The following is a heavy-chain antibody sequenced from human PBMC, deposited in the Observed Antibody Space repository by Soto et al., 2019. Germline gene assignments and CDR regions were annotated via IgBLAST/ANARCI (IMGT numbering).Heavy chain of an antibody. Sequence: NPSGTXSLTCSFSVCSINNSTSFWGWLRQSPGKGLEWIATINYRWPAEYNPSLKSRVTISVDRSRNVLSLQMNYVTAPDTAVYYCANYFMSSTWLETWGQGTLVTVYS. CDR3: ANYFMSSTWLET. D-gene: IGHD2-2*01. CDR2: INYRWPA. J-gene: IGHJ5*02. CDR1: VCSINNSTSF. V-gene: IGHV4-39*01.